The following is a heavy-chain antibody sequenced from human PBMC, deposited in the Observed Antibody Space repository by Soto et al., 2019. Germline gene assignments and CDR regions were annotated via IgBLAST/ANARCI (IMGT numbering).Heavy chain of an antibody. Sequence: GGSLRLSCAASGFTFSSYGMHWVRQAPGKGLEWVAVIWYDGSNKYYADSVKGRFTISRDNSKNTLYLQMNSLRAEDTAVYYCARPFYVDIVATGLGAFDIWGQGTMVTVSS. CDR3: ARPFYVDIVATGLGAFDI. V-gene: IGHV3-33*01. CDR2: IWYDGSNK. J-gene: IGHJ3*02. CDR1: GFTFSSYG. D-gene: IGHD5-12*01.